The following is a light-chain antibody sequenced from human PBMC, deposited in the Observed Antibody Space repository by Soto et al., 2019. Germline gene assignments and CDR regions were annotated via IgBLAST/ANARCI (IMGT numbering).Light chain of an antibody. J-gene: IGKJ5*01. V-gene: IGKV3-15*01. CDR3: QQYNNWPPIT. CDR1: QSINRD. CDR2: SAS. Sequence: EIVMTQSPATLSVSPGESATLTCRASQSINRDLAWYVQKPGQAPRVLIYSASNRATGIPARFSGSGSGTEFTLTISRLQSEDFAVYCCQQYNNWPPITFGQGTRLEI.